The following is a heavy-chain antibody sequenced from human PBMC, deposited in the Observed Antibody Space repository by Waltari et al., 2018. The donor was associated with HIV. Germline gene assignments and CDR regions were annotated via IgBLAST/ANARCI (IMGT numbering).Heavy chain of an antibody. D-gene: IGHD2-2*02. Sequence: QVQLQQWGPGLLKPSETLSLTCAVYGCPFIGYYWRWIRSPPAKRLGWIGEINHRGSTNYNPSLKSRVIISVDTSMNQFSLKLSSGTAADTAVYYCARARYCSSTRCYTKGRRNLFYYYALDVWGQGTTVTVSS. V-gene: IGHV4-34*01. CDR2: INHRGST. CDR1: GCPFIGYY. CDR3: ARARYCSSTRCYTKGRRNLFYYYALDV. J-gene: IGHJ6*02.